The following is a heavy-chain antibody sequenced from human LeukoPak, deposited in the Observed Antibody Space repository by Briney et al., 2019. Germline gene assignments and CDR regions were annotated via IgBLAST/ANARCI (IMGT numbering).Heavy chain of an antibody. CDR1: GYTFTGYY. CDR3: VSQAAGKDYFDY. CDR2: INPNSGGT. J-gene: IGHJ4*02. D-gene: IGHD6-13*01. V-gene: IGHV1-2*04. Sequence: ASVRVSCKASGYTFTGYYMHWVRQAPGQGLEWMGWINPNSGGTNYAQKFQGWVTMTRDTSISTAYMELSRLRSDDTAVYYCVSQAAGKDYFDYWGQGTLVTVSS.